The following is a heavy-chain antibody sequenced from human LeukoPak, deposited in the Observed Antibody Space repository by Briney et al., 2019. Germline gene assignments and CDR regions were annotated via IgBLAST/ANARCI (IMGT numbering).Heavy chain of an antibody. CDR3: ATQRMTIFGVVIRYGMDV. CDR2: INPNSGGT. Sequence: ASVKVSCKASGYTFTGYYMHWVRQAPGQGLEWMGWINPNSGGTNYAQKFQGRVTMTRDTSISTAYMELSRLRSDDTAVYYCATQRMTIFGVVIRYGMDVWGQGTTVTVS. J-gene: IGHJ6*02. D-gene: IGHD3-3*01. CDR1: GYTFTGYY. V-gene: IGHV1-2*02.